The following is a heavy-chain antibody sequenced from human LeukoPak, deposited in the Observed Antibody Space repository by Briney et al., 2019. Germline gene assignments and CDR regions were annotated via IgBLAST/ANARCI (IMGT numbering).Heavy chain of an antibody. D-gene: IGHD3-10*01. CDR1: GGSISTYY. J-gene: IGHJ4*02. CDR3: ARLFSGRYGEY. CDR2: IYYSGST. V-gene: IGHV4-59*12. Sequence: SETLSLTCTVSGGSISTYYWSWIRQPPGEGLEWIGYIYYSGSTSYNPSLKSRVTISIDTSKSQFSLNLSSVTAADTAVYHCARLFSGRYGEYWGQGTLVTVSS.